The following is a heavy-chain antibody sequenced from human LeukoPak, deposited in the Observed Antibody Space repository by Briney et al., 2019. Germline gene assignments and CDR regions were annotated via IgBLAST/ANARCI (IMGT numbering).Heavy chain of an antibody. J-gene: IGHJ4*02. Sequence: GRSLRLSCAASGFTFSSYWMHWVRQVPGKGLVWVARINTGGSSTTYADSVKGRFTISRDNAKNMLYLQMDSLRDGDTGVYYCARSNQADDNWGQGTLVTVSS. V-gene: IGHV3-74*01. CDR3: ARSNQADDN. CDR2: INTGGSST. D-gene: IGHD1-14*01. CDR1: GFTFSSYW.